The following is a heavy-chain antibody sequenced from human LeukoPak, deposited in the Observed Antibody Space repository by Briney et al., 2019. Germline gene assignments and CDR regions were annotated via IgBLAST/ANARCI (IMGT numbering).Heavy chain of an antibody. CDR2: INPNSGGT. J-gene: IGHJ5*02. CDR3: ARTTVTTNWFDP. Sequence: GASVKVPCKASGYTFTGYYMHWVRQAPGQGLEWMGRINPNSGGTNYAQKFQGRVTMTRDTSISTAYMELSRLRSDDTAVYYCARTTVTTNWFDPWGQGTLVTVSS. D-gene: IGHD4-11*01. V-gene: IGHV1-2*06. CDR1: GYTFTGYY.